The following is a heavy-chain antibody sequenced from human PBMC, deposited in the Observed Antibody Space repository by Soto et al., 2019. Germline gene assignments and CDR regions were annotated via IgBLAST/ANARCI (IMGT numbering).Heavy chain of an antibody. Sequence: VESLKISCKFSGFCFTTYLIFLVLQMPGKGLECVGTIYPGDSDTRYSPSFQGQVTISADKSITTAYLQWSSLKASETAMYYCERRPYCGGDCKRNHPHYYDMDVWGQGTTVTVSS. J-gene: IGHJ6*02. CDR1: GFCFTTYL. D-gene: IGHD2-21*02. CDR3: ERRPYCGGDCKRNHPHYYDMDV. CDR2: IYPGDSDT. V-gene: IGHV5-51*01.